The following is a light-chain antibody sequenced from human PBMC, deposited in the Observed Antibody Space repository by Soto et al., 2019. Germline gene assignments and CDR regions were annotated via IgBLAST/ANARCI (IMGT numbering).Light chain of an antibody. V-gene: IGLV3-1*01. CDR2: QDN. Sequence: SYDLTQPPSVSVSPGQTASITCSGDKLGDKYASWYQQKPGQSPVMVIYQDNKRPSGIPERFSGSNSGNTATLTISGTQAMDEADYYCQAWDSSSLYVFGTGTKLTVL. J-gene: IGLJ1*01. CDR3: QAWDSSSLYV. CDR1: KLGDKY.